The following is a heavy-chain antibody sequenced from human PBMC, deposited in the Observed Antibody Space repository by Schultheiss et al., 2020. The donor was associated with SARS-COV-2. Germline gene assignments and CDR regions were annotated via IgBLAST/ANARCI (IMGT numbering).Heavy chain of an antibody. Sequence: GGSLRLSCAASGFTFSSYGMHWVRQAPGKGLEWVAVIWYDGSNKHYADSVKGRFTISRDNSKNTLYLQMNSLRAEDTAVYYCARGCGSYYPVYYYGMDVWGQGTTVTVSS. V-gene: IGHV3-33*01. CDR2: IWYDGSNK. CDR3: ARGCGSYYPVYYYGMDV. D-gene: IGHD1-26*01. J-gene: IGHJ6*02. CDR1: GFTFSSYG.